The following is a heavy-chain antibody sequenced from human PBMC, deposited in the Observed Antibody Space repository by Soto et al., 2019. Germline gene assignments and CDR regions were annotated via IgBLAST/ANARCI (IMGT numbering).Heavy chain of an antibody. V-gene: IGHV4-30-4*01. Sequence: SETLSLTCTVSGGSITSGDHSWSWIRQPPGKGLEWMGNINYSGNTFYTASLQSRLTISIDTSKNQFSLKLSSVTAADTAVYYCARATWFVELYLDNWGQGTLVTVAS. CDR3: ARATWFVELYLDN. D-gene: IGHD3-10*01. CDR1: GGSITSGDHS. CDR2: INYSGNT. J-gene: IGHJ4*02.